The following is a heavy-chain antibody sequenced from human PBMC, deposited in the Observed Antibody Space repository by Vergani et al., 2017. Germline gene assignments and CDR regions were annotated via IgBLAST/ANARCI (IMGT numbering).Heavy chain of an antibody. J-gene: IGHJ4*02. CDR3: ARGVVVVPAAIEGFDY. CDR2: ISSSSSYI. CDR1: GFTFSSYS. D-gene: IGHD2-2*02. Sequence: EVQLVESGGGLVKPGGSLRLSCAASGFTFSSYSMNWVRQAPGKGLEWVSSISSSSSYIYYADSVKGRFTISRDNAKNSLYLQMNSLRAEDTAVYYCARGVVVVPAAIEGFDYWGQGTLVTVSS. V-gene: IGHV3-21*01.